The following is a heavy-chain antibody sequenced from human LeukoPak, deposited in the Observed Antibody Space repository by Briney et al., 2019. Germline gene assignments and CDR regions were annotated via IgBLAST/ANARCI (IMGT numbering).Heavy chain of an antibody. CDR1: GFTFSTYG. CDR3: ATGGQQLGPSDAFDI. J-gene: IGHJ3*02. Sequence: GGSLRLSCAASGFTFSTYGMHWVRQAPGKGLEWMGGFDPEDGETIYAQKFQGRVTMTEDTSTDTAYMELSSLRSEDTAVYYCATGGQQLGPSDAFDIWAKGQWSPSLQ. CDR2: FDPEDGET. D-gene: IGHD6-13*01. V-gene: IGHV1-24*01.